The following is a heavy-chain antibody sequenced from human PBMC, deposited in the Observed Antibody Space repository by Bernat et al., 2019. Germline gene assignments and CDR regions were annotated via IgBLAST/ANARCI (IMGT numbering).Heavy chain of an antibody. CDR3: ARAIGENKDWYFDL. Sequence: QVQLVESGGGVVQPGRSLRLSCAASGFTFSSYGMHWVRQAPGKGLEWVAVIWYDGSKKYYVDSVKGRFTISRDNSKNTLYLQMNSLRAEDTAVYYCARAIGENKDWYFDLWGRGTLVTVSS. CDR1: GFTFSSYG. D-gene: IGHD1/OR15-1a*01. V-gene: IGHV3-33*01. J-gene: IGHJ2*01. CDR2: IWYDGSKK.